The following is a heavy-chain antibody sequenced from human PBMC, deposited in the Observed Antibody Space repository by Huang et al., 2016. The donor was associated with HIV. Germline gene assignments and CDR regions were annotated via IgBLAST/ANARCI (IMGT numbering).Heavy chain of an antibody. CDR1: GFTFDHYG. D-gene: IGHD3-16*01. Sequence: EVQLVESGGGLVQPGRSLRLSCAASGFTFDHYGMNWGRQAPVKGLGWGAGISLNSGSIGYADSVKGLFTISKDNAKNSLYLQMNSLRAEDTAWYYCAKTGGGKYWGDAFDIWGQGTMVTVSS. CDR3: AKTGGGKYWGDAFDI. V-gene: IGHV3-9*01. J-gene: IGHJ3*02. CDR2: ISLNSGSI.